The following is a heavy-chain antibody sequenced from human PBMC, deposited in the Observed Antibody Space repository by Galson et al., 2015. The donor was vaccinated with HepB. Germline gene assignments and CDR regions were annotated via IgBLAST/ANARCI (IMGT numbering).Heavy chain of an antibody. CDR3: ARPSDYYDSSGYMSDAFDI. V-gene: IGHV1-46*01. Sequence: SVKVSCKAPRYTFTRYNMHWVRQPPGQGLEWMGVINPTGYSTTYARKFQGRVTMTSDTSTSTVYMELSSLRSEDTAVYYCARPSDYYDSSGYMSDAFDIWGQGTMVTVSS. CDR1: RYTFTRYN. D-gene: IGHD3-22*01. CDR2: INPTGYST. J-gene: IGHJ3*02.